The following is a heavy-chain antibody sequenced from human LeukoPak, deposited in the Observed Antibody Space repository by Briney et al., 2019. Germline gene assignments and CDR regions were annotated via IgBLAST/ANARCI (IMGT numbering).Heavy chain of an antibody. J-gene: IGHJ4*02. Sequence: GGSLRLSCAASGFRFSTYWMSWVRQAPGKGLEWVANIKHDGSDKYYVDSVKGRFTISRDNAKNSLYLQMNSLRVEDTAVYYCSRDDQYCSWNWGQGTLVTVSS. CDR3: SRDDQYCSWN. V-gene: IGHV3-7*05. D-gene: IGHD2-21*02. CDR1: GFRFSTYW. CDR2: IKHDGSDK.